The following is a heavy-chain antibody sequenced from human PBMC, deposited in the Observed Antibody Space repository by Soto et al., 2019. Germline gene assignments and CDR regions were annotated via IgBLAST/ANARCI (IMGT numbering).Heavy chain of an antibody. CDR3: ARRYCSGGSCYSRHHDAFDI. D-gene: IGHD2-15*01. J-gene: IGHJ3*02. CDR1: GYSFTSYW. V-gene: IGHV5-51*01. CDR2: IYPGDSDT. Sequence: GESLKISCKGSGYSFTSYWIGWVRQMPGKGLEWMGIIYPGDSDTRYSPSFQGQVTISADKSISTAYLQWSSLEASDTAMYYCARRYCSGGSCYSRHHDAFDIWGQGTMVTVSS.